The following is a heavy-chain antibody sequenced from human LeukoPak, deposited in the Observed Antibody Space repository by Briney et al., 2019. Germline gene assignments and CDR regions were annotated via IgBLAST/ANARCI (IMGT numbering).Heavy chain of an antibody. D-gene: IGHD5-18*01. CDR2: ISWNSGSI. CDR3: ARVGLPGYSYGSDY. CDR1: GFTFDDYA. V-gene: IGHV3-9*01. Sequence: GRSLRLSCAASGFTFDDYAMHWVRQAPGKGLEWVSGISWNSGSIGYADSVKGRFTISRDNAKNSLYLQMNSLRAEDTAVYYCARVGLPGYSYGSDYWGQGTLVTVSS. J-gene: IGHJ4*02.